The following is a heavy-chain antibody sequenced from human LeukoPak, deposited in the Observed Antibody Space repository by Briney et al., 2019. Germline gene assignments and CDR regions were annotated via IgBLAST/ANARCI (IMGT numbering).Heavy chain of an antibody. D-gene: IGHD4/OR15-4a*01. CDR3: AGSTPGYGDTDY. Sequence: VASVKVSCKASGGTFSSYAISWVRQAPGQGLEWMGRIIPIFGTANYAQKFQGRVTITTDESTSTAYMELSSLRSEDTAVYYCAGSTPGYGDTDYWGQGTLVTVSS. J-gene: IGHJ4*02. CDR1: GGTFSSYA. CDR2: IIPIFGTA. V-gene: IGHV1-69*05.